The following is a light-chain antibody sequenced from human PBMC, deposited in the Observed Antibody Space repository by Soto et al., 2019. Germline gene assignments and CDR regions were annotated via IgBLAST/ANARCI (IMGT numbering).Light chain of an antibody. CDR3: QQTYSTLSIT. J-gene: IGKJ5*01. CDR1: ESISRH. Sequence: DIQMTQSPSSLSASVGDRVTITCRASESISRHLNWYQQKPGKAPKILIYAASSLQNGVPSRFRGSGSGTDFPLTITNLQPEDFATYYCQQTYSTLSITFGQGTRLDI. V-gene: IGKV1-39*01. CDR2: AAS.